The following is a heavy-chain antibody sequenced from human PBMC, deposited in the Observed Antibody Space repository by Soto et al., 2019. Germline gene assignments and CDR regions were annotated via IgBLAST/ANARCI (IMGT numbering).Heavy chain of an antibody. J-gene: IGHJ4*02. Sequence: GGSLRLSCAASGFTFINYAMSWVRQAPGEGLEWVSTISGSGANTHYADSVKGRFSISRDNSKNTLYIQMNSLRAEDTAVYYCAKDYGSSRYFFDYWGQGALVTVSS. CDR2: ISGSGANT. CDR3: AKDYGSSRYFFDY. D-gene: IGHD6-19*01. V-gene: IGHV3-23*01. CDR1: GFTFINYA.